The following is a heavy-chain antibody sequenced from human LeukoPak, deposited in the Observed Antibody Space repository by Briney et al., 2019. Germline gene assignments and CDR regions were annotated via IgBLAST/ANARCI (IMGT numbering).Heavy chain of an antibody. Sequence: SETLSLTCTVSGGPISSGGYYWSWIRQPPGKGLEWIGYIYHSGSTYYNPSLKSRVTISVDRSKNQFSLKLSSVTAADTAVYYCARATYDFWSGYSNSGDAFDIWGQGTMVTVSS. CDR3: ARATYDFWSGYSNSGDAFDI. J-gene: IGHJ3*02. D-gene: IGHD3-3*01. CDR1: GGPISSGGYY. CDR2: IYHSGST. V-gene: IGHV4-30-2*01.